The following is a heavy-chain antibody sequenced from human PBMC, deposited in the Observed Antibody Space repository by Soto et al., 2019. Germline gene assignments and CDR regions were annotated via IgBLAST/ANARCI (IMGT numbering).Heavy chain of an antibody. Sequence: GGSLRLSCRTPGFTFSSFAMSWVRQAPGKGLEWVSGVGGGGSSKYYADSVKGRFLISRDNYENKLYLQLNNLRVEDTAIYYCVKDWGGHAFGSGSYCGQGTLVTVFS. CDR1: GFTFSSFA. V-gene: IGHV3-23*01. J-gene: IGHJ4*02. CDR3: VKDWGGHAFGSGSY. D-gene: IGHD3-10*01. CDR2: VGGGGSSK.